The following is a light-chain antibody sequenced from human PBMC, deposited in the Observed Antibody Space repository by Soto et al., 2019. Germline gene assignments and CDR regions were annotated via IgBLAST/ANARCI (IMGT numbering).Light chain of an antibody. CDR2: NDN. CDR3: AAWDGSLNVVL. V-gene: IGLV1-44*01. CDR1: SSNIGTNT. J-gene: IGLJ2*01. Sequence: QAVVTQPSPASGTPGQTVTISCSGTSSNIGTNTVNWYRQVPGTAPKLLIFNDNVRPSGVPGRFSGSRSGTSASLAISGLQSEDEADYYCAAWDGSLNVVLLGGGTKLTVL.